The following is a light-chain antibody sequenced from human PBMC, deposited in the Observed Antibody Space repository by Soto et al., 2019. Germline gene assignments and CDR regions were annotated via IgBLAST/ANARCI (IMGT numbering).Light chain of an antibody. CDR1: QSVSNY. Sequence: EIVMTQSPATLSVSPGERATVSCRASQSVSNYLAWYRQKPGQAPRLLIYDTSNRATGIPARFSGRGSGTDFTLTISSLEPEDFAVYYCQQRSNWLWTFGQGTKVDI. CDR2: DTS. V-gene: IGKV3-11*01. CDR3: QQRSNWLWT. J-gene: IGKJ1*01.